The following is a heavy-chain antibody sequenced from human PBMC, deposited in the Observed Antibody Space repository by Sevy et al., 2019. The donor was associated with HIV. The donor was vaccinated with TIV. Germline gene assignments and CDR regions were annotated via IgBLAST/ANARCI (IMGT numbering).Heavy chain of an antibody. J-gene: IGHJ4*02. CDR2: IGGSADYT. CDR3: AKEVSERRYSDY. D-gene: IGHD2-15*01. Sequence: GGSLRLSCVTSGFTFSSYAMSWVRQTPGKGLEWVSAIGGSADYTYYADSVKGRFTISRDNSKNTLYLQMNGLRAEDTAVYYCAKEVSERRYSDYWGQGTLVTVSS. V-gene: IGHV3-23*01. CDR1: GFTFSSYA.